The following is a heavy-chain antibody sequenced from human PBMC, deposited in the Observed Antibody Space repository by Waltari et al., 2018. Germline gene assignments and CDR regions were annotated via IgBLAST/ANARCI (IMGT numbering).Heavy chain of an antibody. V-gene: IGHV4-34*01. CDR2: IDHSGST. CDR3: ARGLRVALGAFDI. J-gene: IGHJ3*02. CDR1: GGSFSGYY. D-gene: IGHD2-21*01. Sequence: QVQLQQWGAGLLKPSETLSLTCAVYGGSFSGYYWRWIRQPPGKGLEWIGEIDHSGSTYYNPSLKSQVTISGDTSKNQFSLKLSSVTAADTAVYYCARGLRVALGAFDIWGQGTMVTVSS.